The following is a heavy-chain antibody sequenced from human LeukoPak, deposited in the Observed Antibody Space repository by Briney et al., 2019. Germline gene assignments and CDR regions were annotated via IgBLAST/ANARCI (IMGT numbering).Heavy chain of an antibody. CDR2: IIPIFGTA. V-gene: IGHV1-69*13. D-gene: IGHD4-23*01. J-gene: IGHJ4*02. CDR3: AGGALVTSNNVLYYFDY. Sequence: SVKVSCKASGGTFSSYAISWVRQAPGQGLEWMGGIIPIFGTANYAQKFQGRVTITADESTSTAYMELSSLRSEDTAVYYCAGGALVTSNNVLYYFDYWGQGTLVTVSS. CDR1: GGTFSSYA.